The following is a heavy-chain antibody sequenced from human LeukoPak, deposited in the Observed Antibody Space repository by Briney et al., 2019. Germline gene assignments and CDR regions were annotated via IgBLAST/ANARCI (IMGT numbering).Heavy chain of an antibody. Sequence: PSETLSLTCTVSGGSISSSSYYWGWIRQPPGKGLEWIGSIYYSGSTYYNPSLKSRVTISVDTSKNQFSLKLSSVTAADTAVYYCATWGGQYIAADMVQAFDIWGQGTMVTVSS. CDR1: GGSISSSSYY. CDR3: ATWGGQYIAADMVQAFDI. D-gene: IGHD6-13*01. V-gene: IGHV4-39*01. CDR2: IYYSGST. J-gene: IGHJ3*02.